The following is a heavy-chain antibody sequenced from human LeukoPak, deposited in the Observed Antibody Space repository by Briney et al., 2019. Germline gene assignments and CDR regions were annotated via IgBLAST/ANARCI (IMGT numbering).Heavy chain of an antibody. V-gene: IGHV1-2*02. Sequence: GASVKVSCKASGYTFTGYYMHWVRQAPGQGLEWMGWINPNSGGTNYAQKFQGRVTMTRDTSISTAYMELSRLRSDDTAVYYCARDCPIAVAGDWFDPWGQGTLVTVSS. CDR2: INPNSGGT. CDR1: GYTFTGYY. D-gene: IGHD6-19*01. CDR3: ARDCPIAVAGDWFDP. J-gene: IGHJ5*02.